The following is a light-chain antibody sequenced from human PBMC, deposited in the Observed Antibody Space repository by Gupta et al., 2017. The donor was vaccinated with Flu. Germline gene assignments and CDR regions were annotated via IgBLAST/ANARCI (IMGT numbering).Light chain of an antibody. J-gene: IGLJ3*02. V-gene: IGLV3-10*01. CDR3: YALDNSGNGGV. CDR1: ALRRDY. Sequence: SGEALRRDYSYVYQQRSGQAPVLIIYKDKNRPSAIPQRFSGSSSGTMATLSISGSQVEDEADDFCYALDNSGNGGVFGGGTMRTV. CDR2: KDK.